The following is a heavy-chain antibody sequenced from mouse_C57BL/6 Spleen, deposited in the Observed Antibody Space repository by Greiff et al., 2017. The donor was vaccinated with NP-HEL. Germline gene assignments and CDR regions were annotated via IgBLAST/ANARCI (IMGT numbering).Heavy chain of an antibody. Sequence: VQLQQSGPELVKPGASVKISCKASGYSFTGYYMNWVKQSPEKSLEWIGEINPSTGGTPYNQKFKAKATLTVDKSSSTAYMQLKSLTSEDSAVYYCARDYYGRYYAMDYWGQGTSVTVSS. V-gene: IGHV1-42*01. CDR2: INPSTGGT. D-gene: IGHD1-1*01. J-gene: IGHJ4*01. CDR3: ARDYYGRYYAMDY. CDR1: GYSFTGYY.